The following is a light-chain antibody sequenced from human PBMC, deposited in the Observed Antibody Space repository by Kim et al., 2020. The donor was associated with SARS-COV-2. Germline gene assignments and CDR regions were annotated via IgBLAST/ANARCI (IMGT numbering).Light chain of an antibody. CDR2: GAS. V-gene: IGKV3-20*01. CDR3: QQYGSSPPLT. J-gene: IGKJ4*01. CDR1: QSVSSRF. Sequence: PGERASVSCRASQSVSSRFLAWYQQKPGQAPRLLIYGASSRATGIPDRFSGSGSGTDFTLTISRLESEDFAVYYCQQYGSSPPLTFGGGTKVDIK.